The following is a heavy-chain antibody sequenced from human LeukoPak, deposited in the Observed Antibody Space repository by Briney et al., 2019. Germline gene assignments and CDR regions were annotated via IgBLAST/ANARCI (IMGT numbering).Heavy chain of an antibody. CDR2: ISYTGHT. D-gene: IGHD4-23*01. V-gene: IGHV4-39*01. CDR1: GGSIRSSTYY. CDR3: ARPDYGGYFDY. J-gene: IGHJ4*02. Sequence: PSETLSLTCAVSGGSIRSSTYYWGWVRQPPGKGLEWIGSISYTGHTYYNPSLKSRVTISVDTSKNQFSLKLSSVTAADTAVYYCARPDYGGYFDYWGQGTLVTVSS.